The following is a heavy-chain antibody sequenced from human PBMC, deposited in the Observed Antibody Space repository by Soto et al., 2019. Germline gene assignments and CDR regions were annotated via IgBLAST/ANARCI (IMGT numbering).Heavy chain of an antibody. V-gene: IGHV1-69*01. Sequence: QVQLVQSGAEVKKPGSSVKVSCKASGGTFSSYAISWVRQAPGQGLDWMGGIIPIFGTAHYAQKFQGRVTITADESTSTAYMELSSLRSEHTAVYYCARPASEQQDAMINWFDPWGPGTLVTVS. D-gene: IGHD6-13*01. CDR2: IIPIFGTA. CDR3: ARPASEQQDAMINWFDP. CDR1: GGTFSSYA. J-gene: IGHJ5*02.